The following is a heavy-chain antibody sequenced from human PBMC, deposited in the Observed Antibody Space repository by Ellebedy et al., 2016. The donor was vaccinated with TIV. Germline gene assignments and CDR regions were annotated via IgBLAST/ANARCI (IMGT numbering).Heavy chain of an antibody. V-gene: IGHV4-39*01. J-gene: IGHJ4*02. Sequence: MPSETLSLTCTVSGGSISSNNIYWGWIRQTPGKGLEWMGSINYSGSTYYSPSLKSRVTISVDASKNQFSLRLSSVTAADTAVYYCARHPFDYWGQGTLITVSS. CDR1: GGSISSNNIY. CDR2: INYSGST. CDR3: ARHPFDY.